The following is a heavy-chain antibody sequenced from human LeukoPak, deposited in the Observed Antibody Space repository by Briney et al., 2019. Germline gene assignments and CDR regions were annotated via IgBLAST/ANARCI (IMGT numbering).Heavy chain of an antibody. D-gene: IGHD3-22*01. V-gene: IGHV3-53*01. CDR1: GFTVSSNY. CDR2: IYSGGST. J-gene: IGHJ4*02. CDR3: ARDLSQHYYDSSGYFDY. Sequence: GGSLRLSCAASGFTVSSNYMSWVRQAPGKGLEWVSVIYSGGSTYYADSVKGRFTISRDNSKNTLYLQMNSLRAEDTAVYYCARDLSQHYYDSSGYFDYWGQGTLVTVSS.